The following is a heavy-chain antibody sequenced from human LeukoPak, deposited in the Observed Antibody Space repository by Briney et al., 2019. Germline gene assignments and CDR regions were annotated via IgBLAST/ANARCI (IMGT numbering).Heavy chain of an antibody. CDR3: ARLRWQLVGRYFDY. CDR1: GDSISTYY. Sequence: PAETLSLTCSFSGDSISTYYWSWIRQSPGKVLEWIGHIYSSGNTDYNSSLKSRVTISVDTSKSQFSLRLSSVTATDTAVYYCARLRWQLVGRYFDYWGQGILVTVS. J-gene: IGHJ4*02. CDR2: IYSSGNT. V-gene: IGHV4-59*01. D-gene: IGHD1-26*01.